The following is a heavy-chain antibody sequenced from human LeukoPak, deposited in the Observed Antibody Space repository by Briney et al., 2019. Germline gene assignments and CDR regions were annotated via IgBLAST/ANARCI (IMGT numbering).Heavy chain of an antibody. CDR1: GFSFSTYW. V-gene: IGHV3-7*01. J-gene: IGHJ4*02. D-gene: IGHD1-14*01. CDR2: IKEDGSET. Sequence: PGGSLRLACAASGFSFSTYWMSWVRQAPGKGLEWVANIKEDGSETYYVDSLRGRFTISRDNAKNSLYLQINSLRAEDTAVYYCGRDSFETDIDYWGQGTLVTVSS. CDR3: GRDSFETDIDY.